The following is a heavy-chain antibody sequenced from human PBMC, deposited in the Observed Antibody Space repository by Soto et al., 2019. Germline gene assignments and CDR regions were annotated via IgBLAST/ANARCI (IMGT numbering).Heavy chain of an antibody. CDR3: ARRRAIFGVVTLDY. J-gene: IGHJ4*02. D-gene: IGHD3-3*01. CDR1: GGSISSYY. Sequence: SETLSLTCTVSGGSISSYYWSWIRQPPGKGLEWIGYIYYSGSTNYNPSLKSRVTISVDTSKTQFSLKLSSVTAADTAVYYCARRRAIFGVVTLDYWGQGTLVTVSS. CDR2: IYYSGST. V-gene: IGHV4-59*01.